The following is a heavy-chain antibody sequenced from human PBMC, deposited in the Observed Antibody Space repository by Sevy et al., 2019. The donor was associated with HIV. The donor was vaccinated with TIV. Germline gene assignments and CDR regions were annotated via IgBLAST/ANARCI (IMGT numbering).Heavy chain of an antibody. V-gene: IGHV3-53*01. Sequence: GGSLRLSCEASGFSVRGYYMSWVRQAPGKGLEWVSIIYAGGDTHYADSVKGRVTISRDESKNMVYLQMNSLRAEDTAIYYCARGGADIAWGFDHWGQGTLVTVSS. CDR1: GFSVRGYY. CDR2: IYAGGDT. J-gene: IGHJ4*02. CDR3: ARGGADIAWGFDH. D-gene: IGHD3-16*01.